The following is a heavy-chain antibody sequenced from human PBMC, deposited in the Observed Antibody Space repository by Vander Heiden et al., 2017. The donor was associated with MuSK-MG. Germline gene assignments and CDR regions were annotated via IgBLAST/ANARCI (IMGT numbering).Heavy chain of an antibody. J-gene: IGHJ6*03. Sequence: QLQLQESGPGLVKPSETLSLTCTVSGGSMSSFSYYWGWIRQSPGKGLEWIGNIYFSGSTYYNPSLKSRVTISVDTSKKEVSLKVTSVTAADTAVYYCARGHEEQQVKLKPGTTTYHYYYMDVWGKGTTVTVSS. CDR1: GGSMSSFSYY. CDR2: IYFSGST. CDR3: ARGHEEQQVKLKPGTTTYHYYYMDV. V-gene: IGHV4-39*01. D-gene: IGHD1-1*01.